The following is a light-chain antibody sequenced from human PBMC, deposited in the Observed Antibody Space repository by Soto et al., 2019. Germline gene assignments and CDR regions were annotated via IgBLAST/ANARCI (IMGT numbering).Light chain of an antibody. V-gene: IGKV1-12*01. CDR3: QQAESFPIT. CDR2: AAF. Sequence: DIQMTQSPSSVSASVGDRVTISCRASEDINSRLAWYQQKPGNAPKLLIYAAFILQSGVPSRFSGSGSGTDFTLSISSLQPEDFATYYCQQAESFPITFGQGTRM. CDR1: EDINSR. J-gene: IGKJ5*01.